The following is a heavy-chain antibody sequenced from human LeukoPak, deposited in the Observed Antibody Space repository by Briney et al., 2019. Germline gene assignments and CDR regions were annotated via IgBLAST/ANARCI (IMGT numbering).Heavy chain of an antibody. Sequence: GGSLRLSCAASGFTFSNYAMSWVRQAPGKGLEWVSGISSSGGSIYYADSVKGRFTISRDNSKNTLYLQMNSLRGEDTAVYYCARDRYNWNDGRRSVFDYWGQGTLVTVSS. D-gene: IGHD1-1*01. CDR1: GFTFSNYA. J-gene: IGHJ4*02. CDR2: ISSSGGSI. V-gene: IGHV3-23*01. CDR3: ARDRYNWNDGRRSVFDY.